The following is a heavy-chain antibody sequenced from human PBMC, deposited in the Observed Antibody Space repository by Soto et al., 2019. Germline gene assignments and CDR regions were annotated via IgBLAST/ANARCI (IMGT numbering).Heavy chain of an antibody. V-gene: IGHV5-10-1*01. J-gene: IGHJ6*02. CDR2: IDPSDSYT. D-gene: IGHD2-15*01. Sequence: PGESLKISCKGSGYSFTIYWISWVRQMPGKGLEWMGRIDPSDSYTNYSPSFQGHVTISADKSISTAYLQWSSLKASDTAMYYCARRLLGYCSGGSCESSYYYYGMDVWGQGTTVTVSS. CDR3: ARRLLGYCSGGSCESSYYYYGMDV. CDR1: GYSFTIYW.